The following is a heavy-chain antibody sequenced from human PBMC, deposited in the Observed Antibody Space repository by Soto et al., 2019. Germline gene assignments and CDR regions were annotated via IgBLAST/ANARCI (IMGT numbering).Heavy chain of an antibody. CDR3: ARGWLRDPWMY. CDR1: GFIFSSYT. Sequence: EVQLVESGGGLVKPGGSLRLSCAASGFIFSSYTMNWVRQAPGKGLEWVSSISASSTYIYYADSLKGRFTISRDNAHNALYRQVNSLRAEDTAVYYCARGWLRDPWMYWGQGTLVPVSS. V-gene: IGHV3-21*01. CDR2: ISASSTYI. J-gene: IGHJ4*02. D-gene: IGHD5-12*01.